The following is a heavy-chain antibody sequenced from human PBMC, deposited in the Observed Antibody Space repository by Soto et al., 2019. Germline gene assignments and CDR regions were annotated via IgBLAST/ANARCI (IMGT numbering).Heavy chain of an antibody. CDR2: IYWDDDK. Sequence: QITLKESGPPLVKPTQTLTLTCTFSGFSLTRSGVSVGWIRQPPGKALEWLALIYWDDDKRYSSSLKSRLTITKDTSKNQVVLTLTNMDPVDIGTYYCGHTGQLERPLGDWGQGILVTVSS. D-gene: IGHD1-1*01. V-gene: IGHV2-5*02. CDR3: GHTGQLERPLGD. J-gene: IGHJ4*02. CDR1: GFSLTRSGVS.